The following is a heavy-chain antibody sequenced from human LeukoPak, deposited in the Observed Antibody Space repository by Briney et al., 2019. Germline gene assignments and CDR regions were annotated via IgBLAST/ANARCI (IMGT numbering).Heavy chain of an antibody. CDR2: INDSGST. CDR1: GGSFSGYY. CDR3: ARTTYYYGAGSYGLGY. Sequence: PSETLSLTCGVYGGSFSGYYWSWIRQPPGKGLEWIGEINDSGSTNYNPSLKSRATISADTSKNQFSLKLSSVTAADTAVYYCARTTYYYGAGSYGLGYWGQGTLVTVSS. J-gene: IGHJ4*02. D-gene: IGHD3-10*01. V-gene: IGHV4-34*01.